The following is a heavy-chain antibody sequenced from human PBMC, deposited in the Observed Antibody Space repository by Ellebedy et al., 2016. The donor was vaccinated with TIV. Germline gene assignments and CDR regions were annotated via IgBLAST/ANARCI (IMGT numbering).Heavy chain of an antibody. D-gene: IGHD5-18*01. Sequence: ASVKVSCKASGFGLIGYYIHWVRQSPGQGLEWMGWVNPNGGGTEYAQKFQGRVTMTWDTYSSTAYMGVNWPISDDTAVYYCARGLRYSAYTYWGQGTLVTVSS. CDR3: ARGLRYSAYTY. V-gene: IGHV1-2*02. CDR1: GFGLIGYY. CDR2: VNPNGGGT. J-gene: IGHJ4*02.